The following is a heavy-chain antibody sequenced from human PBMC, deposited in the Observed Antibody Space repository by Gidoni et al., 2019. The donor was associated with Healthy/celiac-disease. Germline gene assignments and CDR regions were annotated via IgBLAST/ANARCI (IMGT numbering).Heavy chain of an antibody. J-gene: IGHJ4*02. CDR1: GFTFDDYA. Sequence: EVQLVESGGGLVQPGRSLRLSCAASGFTFDDYAMHWVRQAPGKGLEWVSGISWNRGSIGYADSVKGRFTISRDNAKNSLYLQMNSLRAEDTALYYCAKGRAVAGYFDYWGQGTLVTVSS. V-gene: IGHV3-9*01. CDR3: AKGRAVAGYFDY. D-gene: IGHD6-19*01. CDR2: ISWNRGSI.